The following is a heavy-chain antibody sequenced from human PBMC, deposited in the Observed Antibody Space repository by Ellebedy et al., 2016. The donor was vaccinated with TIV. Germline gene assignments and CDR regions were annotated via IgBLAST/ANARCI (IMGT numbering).Heavy chain of an antibody. CDR1: GGSISSYY. CDR3: ARRGSDYDFWSGYYPN. CDR2: IYYSGST. J-gene: IGHJ4*02. V-gene: IGHV4-59*01. D-gene: IGHD3-3*01. Sequence: SETLSLTCTVSGGSISSYYWSWIRQPPGKGLEWIGYIYYSGSTNYNPSLKSRVTISVDTSKNQFSLKLSSVTAADTAVYYCARRGSDYDFWSGYYPNWGQGTLVTVSS.